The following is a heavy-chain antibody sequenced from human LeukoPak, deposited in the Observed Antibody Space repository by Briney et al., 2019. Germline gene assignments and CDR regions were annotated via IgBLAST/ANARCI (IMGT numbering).Heavy chain of an antibody. CDR2: ISSRSNTI. D-gene: IGHD3-9*01. Sequence: KPGGSLRLSCAASGFTLSDYYMSWIRQAPGKGLEWVSYISSRSNTIYYADSVKGRFTISRDNAKNSLYLHMNSLRSEDTAVYYCARWGRTYNILTGYSYWGQGTLVTVSS. CDR1: GFTLSDYY. CDR3: ARWGRTYNILTGYSY. V-gene: IGHV3-11*01. J-gene: IGHJ4*02.